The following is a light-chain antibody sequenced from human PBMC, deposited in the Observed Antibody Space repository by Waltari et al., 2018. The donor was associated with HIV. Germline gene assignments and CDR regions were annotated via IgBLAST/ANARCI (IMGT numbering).Light chain of an antibody. Sequence: QSVLTQPPSVSAAPGQNVIISCSGSSSNIGKNSVSWYQQLPGTAPKLLIYENNKRPSGIPDRFSGSKSGKSATLVIIGLQTGDEADYYCGAWDSSLNDDGVFGGGTKLTVL. CDR1: SSNIGKNS. V-gene: IGLV1-51*01. CDR3: GAWDSSLNDDGV. CDR2: ENN. J-gene: IGLJ2*01.